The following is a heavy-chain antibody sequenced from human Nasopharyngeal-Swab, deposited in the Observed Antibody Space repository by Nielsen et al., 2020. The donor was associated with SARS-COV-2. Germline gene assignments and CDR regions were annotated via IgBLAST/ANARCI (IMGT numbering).Heavy chain of an antibody. CDR1: GFTFNNYN. Sequence: GESLKISCAASGFTFNNYNFNWVRQAPGTGLEWVSSLSSRSSYIYYADSVKGRFTISRDNAKNSLYLQMNSLRAEDTAVYYCARDGLDYDFWSAYFMDVWGQGTTVTVSS. CDR2: LSSRSSYI. D-gene: IGHD3-3*01. V-gene: IGHV3-21*01. CDR3: ARDGLDYDFWSAYFMDV. J-gene: IGHJ6*02.